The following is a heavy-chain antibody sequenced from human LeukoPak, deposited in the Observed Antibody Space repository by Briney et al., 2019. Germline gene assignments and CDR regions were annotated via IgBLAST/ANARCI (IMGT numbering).Heavy chain of an antibody. CDR2: IYSGGST. V-gene: IGHV3-53*01. CDR1: GFTVSSNY. J-gene: IGHJ4*02. CDR3: AKWDSYSSGST. Sequence: PGGSLRLSCAASGFTVSSNYMSWVRQAPGKGLEWVSVIYSGGSTYYADSVKGRFTISRDNPKNTLYLQMNSLRAEDTAVYYCAKWDSYSSGSTWGQGTLVTVSS. D-gene: IGHD6-19*01.